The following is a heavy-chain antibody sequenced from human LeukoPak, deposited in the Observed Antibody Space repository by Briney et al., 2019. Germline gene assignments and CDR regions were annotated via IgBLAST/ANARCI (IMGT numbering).Heavy chain of an antibody. Sequence: GSSVKVSCKASGGTFSSYAISWVGQAPGQGLEWMGGIIPIFGTANYAQKFQGRVTITADASTSTAYMELSSLRSEDTAVYYCAGPMVRGVHYYYYYMDVWGKGTTVTVSS. CDR3: AGPMVRGVHYYYYYMDV. CDR1: GGTFSSYA. D-gene: IGHD3-10*01. CDR2: IIPIFGTA. J-gene: IGHJ6*03. V-gene: IGHV1-69*01.